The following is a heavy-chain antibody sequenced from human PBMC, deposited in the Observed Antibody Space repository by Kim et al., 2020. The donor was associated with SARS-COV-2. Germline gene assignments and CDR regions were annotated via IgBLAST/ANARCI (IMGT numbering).Heavy chain of an antibody. J-gene: IGHJ4*02. CDR1: GGSFSGYY. V-gene: IGHV4-34*01. D-gene: IGHD2-2*01. CDR2: INHSGST. Sequence: SETLSLTCAVYGGSFSGYYWSWIRQPPGKGLEWIGEINHSGSTNYNPSLKSRVTISVDTSKNQFSLKLSSVTAADTAVYYCARVPAALDYWGQGTLVTVSS. CDR3: ARVPAALDY.